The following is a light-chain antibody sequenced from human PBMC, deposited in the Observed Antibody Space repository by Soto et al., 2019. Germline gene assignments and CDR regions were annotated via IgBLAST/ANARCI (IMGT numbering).Light chain of an antibody. Sequence: EIVLTQSPGPLSLSAGERATLSCRASQSLSSSYLAWYQQKPGQAPRLLIHGAFSRATGIPDRFSGSGSGTDFTLPIRRLEPEDFVVYYCQQYGSSPTFGQGTKVDIK. CDR2: GAF. V-gene: IGKV3-20*01. CDR1: QSLSSSY. J-gene: IGKJ2*01. CDR3: QQYGSSPT.